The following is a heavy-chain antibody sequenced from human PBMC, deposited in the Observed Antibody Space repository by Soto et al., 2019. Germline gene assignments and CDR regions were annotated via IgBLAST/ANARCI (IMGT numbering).Heavy chain of an antibody. V-gene: IGHV3-23*01. CDR2: IFNSDT. CDR3: AKDRMNHNSVWDPFDI. Sequence: EVQLLESGGGLVQPGGSLRLSCAASGFTFSNFAMSWVRQAPGKGPEWVSSIFNSDTHYADSVEGRFTISRDNSKSTLYLQLSSLSAGDTAVYYCAKDRMNHNSVWDPFDIWGQGRMVTVSS. CDR1: GFTFSNFA. J-gene: IGHJ3*02. D-gene: IGHD2-15*01.